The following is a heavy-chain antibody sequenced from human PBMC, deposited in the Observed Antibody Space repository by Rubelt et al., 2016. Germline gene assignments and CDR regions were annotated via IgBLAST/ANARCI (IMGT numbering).Heavy chain of an antibody. V-gene: IGHV4-39*07. CDR3: ARTVSGLVIRTSYNWFDP. J-gene: IGHJ5*02. D-gene: IGHD3-9*01. CDR1: GGSISSSSYY. CDR2: IYYSGST. Sequence: QLQLQESGPGLVKPSETLSLTCTVSGGSISSSSYYWGWIRQPPGKGLEWIGSIYYSGSTYYNPSLKSRVTISVDTSKNQFSLRLSSVTAADTAVYYCARTVSGLVIRTSYNWFDPWGQGTLVTVSS.